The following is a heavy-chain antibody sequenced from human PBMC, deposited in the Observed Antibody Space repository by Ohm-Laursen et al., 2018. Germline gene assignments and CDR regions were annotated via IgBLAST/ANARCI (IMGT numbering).Heavy chain of an antibody. CDR3: ARGIVRGVTGPDY. V-gene: IGHV3-21*01. Sequence: SLRLSCSAPGFTFSSYSVTWVRQAPGKGLEWVSSIRSSTSQTFYADSVKGRFTISRDNANNLLYLVMTSLRVEDTAVYYCARGIVRGVTGPDYWGQGTLVTVSS. J-gene: IGHJ4*02. D-gene: IGHD1-14*01. CDR1: GFTFSSYS. CDR2: IRSSTSQT.